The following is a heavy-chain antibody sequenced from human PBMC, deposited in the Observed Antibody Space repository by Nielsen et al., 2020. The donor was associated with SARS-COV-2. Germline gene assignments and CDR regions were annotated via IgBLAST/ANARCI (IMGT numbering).Heavy chain of an antibody. V-gene: IGHV3-73*01. J-gene: IGHJ6*04. CDR2: IRSQANNYAT. CDR1: GFTFSGSA. CDR3: ATEFLDV. Sequence: GGSLRLSCAASGFTFSGSAMHWVRQASGKGLEWVGHIRSQANNYATAYGVPMKGRFTISRDDSKNTAYLQMDSLKSEDTAVYYCATEFLDVWGRGTTVIVSS. D-gene: IGHD3-10*01.